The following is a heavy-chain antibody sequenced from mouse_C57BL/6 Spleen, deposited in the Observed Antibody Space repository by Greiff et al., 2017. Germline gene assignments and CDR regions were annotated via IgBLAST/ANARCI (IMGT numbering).Heavy chain of an antibody. CDR2: IHPNSGST. J-gene: IGHJ4*01. V-gene: IGHV1-64*01. CDR3: EYYGSGWGAMDY. Sequence: QVQLQQPGPELVKPGASVKLSCKASGYTFTSYWMHWVKQRPGQGLEWIGMIHPNSGSTNYNEKFKGKATLTVDKSSSTAYMQLSSLTSEDSAVYYCEYYGSGWGAMDYWGQGTSVTVSS. CDR1: GYTFTSYW. D-gene: IGHD1-1*01.